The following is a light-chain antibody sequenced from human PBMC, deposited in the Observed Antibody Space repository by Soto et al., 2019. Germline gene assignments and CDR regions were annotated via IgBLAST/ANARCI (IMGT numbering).Light chain of an antibody. CDR2: DAY. CDR3: QQYSDWPLYT. J-gene: IGKJ2*01. V-gene: IGKV3-15*01. Sequence: EIVMTQSPATLSVSLGERATLSCRASQSAGGYLAWYQQRPGQVPRLLIYDAYTRAAGVPARFSGSGSGTEFSLTISSLQSEDFAVYYCQQYSDWPLYTFGQGTKVDIK. CDR1: QSAGGY.